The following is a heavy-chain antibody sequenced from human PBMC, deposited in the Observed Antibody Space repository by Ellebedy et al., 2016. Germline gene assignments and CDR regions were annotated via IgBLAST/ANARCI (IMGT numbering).Heavy chain of an antibody. CDR2: ISANGNKR. V-gene: IGHV3-23*01. J-gene: IGHJ4*02. CDR3: RQGHYADY. D-gene: IGHD2-2*01. Sequence: GESLKISCAVSGLPFSTFFMRWVRQAPGKGLEWVATISANGNKRDLADSVQGRFTISRDNFRNTLHLQMNNLRGEDTAVYYCRQGHYADYWGQGTLVTVSS. CDR1: GLPFSTFF.